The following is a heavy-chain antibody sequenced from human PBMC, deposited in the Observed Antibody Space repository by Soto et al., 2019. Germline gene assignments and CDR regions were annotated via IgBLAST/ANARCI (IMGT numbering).Heavy chain of an antibody. V-gene: IGHV3-48*03. Sequence: PGGSLRLSCAASGFSFSNCEMNWVRQAPGKGLEWVSFISTTSTTYYADSVKGRFTFSRDNAKNSLFLQMNSLRAEDTAVYYCARGYSIGYGFDYWGQGTLVTVSS. CDR3: ARGYSIGYGFDY. D-gene: IGHD5-18*01. CDR2: ISTTSTT. J-gene: IGHJ4*02. CDR1: GFSFSNCE.